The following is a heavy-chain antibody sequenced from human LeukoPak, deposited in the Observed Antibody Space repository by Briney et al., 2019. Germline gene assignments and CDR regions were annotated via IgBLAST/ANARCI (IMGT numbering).Heavy chain of an antibody. V-gene: IGHV4-39*01. CDR3: ASSPYYYDSSGVDY. D-gene: IGHD3-22*01. Sequence: PSETLSLTCTVSGGSISSSSYYWGWIRQPPGKGLEWIGSIYYSGSTYYNPSLKSRVTISVDTSKNQFSLKLSSVTAADTAVYYCASSPYYYDSSGVDYWGQGTLVTVSS. J-gene: IGHJ4*02. CDR2: IYYSGST. CDR1: GGSISSSSYY.